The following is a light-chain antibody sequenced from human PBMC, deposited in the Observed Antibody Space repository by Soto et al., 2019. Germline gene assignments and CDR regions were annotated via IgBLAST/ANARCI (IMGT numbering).Light chain of an antibody. CDR3: GTWDSGLSAV. CDR1: SSNIGSHY. CDR2: DNN. Sequence: QSVLTQPPSVSAAPGQKVTISCSGASSNIGSHYVSWYQHLPGTAPKLLIYDNNKRSSGIPDRFSGSQSGTSATLDITGLQTGDEADYYCGTWDSGLSAVFGGGTQLTVL. J-gene: IGLJ7*01. V-gene: IGLV1-51*01.